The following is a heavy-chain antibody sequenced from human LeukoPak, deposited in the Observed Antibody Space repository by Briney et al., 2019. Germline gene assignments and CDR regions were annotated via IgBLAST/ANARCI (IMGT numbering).Heavy chain of an antibody. D-gene: IGHD6-19*01. CDR2: IRSKANSYAT. V-gene: IGHV3-73*01. J-gene: IGHJ4*02. CDR3: ARDWGRRYSSGWYGDFDY. CDR1: GFTFSGSA. Sequence: GGSLRLSCAASGFTFSGSAMHWVRQASGKGLEWVGRIRSKANSYATAYAASVKGRFTISRDDSKNTAYLQMNSLKTEDTAVYYCARDWGRRYSSGWYGDFDYWGQGTLVTVSS.